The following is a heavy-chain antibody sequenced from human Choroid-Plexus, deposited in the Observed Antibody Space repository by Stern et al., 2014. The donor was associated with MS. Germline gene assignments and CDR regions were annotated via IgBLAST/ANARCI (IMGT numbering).Heavy chain of an antibody. D-gene: IGHD3-22*01. CDR1: GGSISSGGYY. CDR2: IYYSGST. CDR3: ARGPPDYYDSSGYYTY. Sequence: VQLVESGPGLVKPSQTLSLTCTVSGGSISSGGYYWSWIRQHPGKGLEWLGVIYYSGSTYYNTSLKSRVSITVDTSKNQFSLKLSSVTAADTAVYYCARGPPDYYDSSGYYTYWGQGTLVTVSS. V-gene: IGHV4-31*03. J-gene: IGHJ4*02.